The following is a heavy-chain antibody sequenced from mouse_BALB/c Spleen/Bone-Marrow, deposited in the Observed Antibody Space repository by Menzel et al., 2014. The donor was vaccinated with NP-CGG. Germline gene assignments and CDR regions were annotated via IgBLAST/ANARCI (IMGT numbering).Heavy chain of an antibody. CDR2: IDPENGDT. D-gene: IGHD2-14*01. CDR1: GFNIKDYY. Sequence: VQLQQSGAELVRSGASVKLSCTASGFNIKDYYMHWVKQRPEQGLEWIGWIDPENGDTEYAPKFQGKATMTADTSSNTAYLQLSSLTSEDTAVYYCNRYDWYFEVWGAGTTVTVSS. CDR3: NRYDWYFEV. J-gene: IGHJ1*01. V-gene: IGHV14-4*02.